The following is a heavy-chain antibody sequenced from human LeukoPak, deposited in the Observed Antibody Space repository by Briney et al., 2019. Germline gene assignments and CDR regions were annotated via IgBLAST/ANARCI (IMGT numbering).Heavy chain of an antibody. J-gene: IGHJ4*02. D-gene: IGHD1-1*01. V-gene: IGHV3-48*01. CDR2: ISSSSSTI. CDR3: ARAYNWNDPSFDY. Sequence: PGGSLRLSCAASGFTFSSYSMNWVRQTPGKGLECVSYISSSSSTIYYADSVKGRFTISRDNAKNSLYLQMNSLRAEDTAVYYCARAYNWNDPSFDYWGQGTLVTVSS. CDR1: GFTFSSYS.